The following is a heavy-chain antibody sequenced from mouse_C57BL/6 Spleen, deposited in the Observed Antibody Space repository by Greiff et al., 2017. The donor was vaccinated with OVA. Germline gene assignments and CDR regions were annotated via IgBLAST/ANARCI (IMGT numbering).Heavy chain of an antibody. J-gene: IGHJ3*01. D-gene: IGHD1-1*01. CDR3: TPEYYHEDWFAY. CDR2: IDPEDGDT. V-gene: IGHV14-1*01. CDR1: GFNIKDYY. Sequence: EVKLVESGAELVRPGASVKLSCTASGFNIKDYYMHWVKQRPEQGLEWIGRIDPEDGDTEYAPKFQGKATMTADTSSNTAYLQLSSLTSEDTAVYYCTPEYYHEDWFAYWGQGTLVTVSA.